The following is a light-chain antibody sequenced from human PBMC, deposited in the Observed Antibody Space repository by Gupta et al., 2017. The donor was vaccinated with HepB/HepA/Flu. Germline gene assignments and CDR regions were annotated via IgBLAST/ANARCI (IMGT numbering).Light chain of an antibody. J-gene: IGLJ2*01. V-gene: IGLV2-23*02. Sequence: QSALTQPASVSGSPGQSTTSPCTGTSSDVGSYNLVSWYQQHPGKAPKLMIYEVSKRPSGVSNRFSGSKSGNTASLTISGLQAEDEADYYCCSYAGSSTFEVFGGGTKLTVL. CDR3: CSYAGSSTFEV. CDR2: EVS. CDR1: SSDVGSYNL.